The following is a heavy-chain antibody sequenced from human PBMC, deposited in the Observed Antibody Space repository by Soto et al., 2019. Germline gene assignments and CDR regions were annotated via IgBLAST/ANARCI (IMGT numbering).Heavy chain of an antibody. CDR1: GGSFSGYY. CDR2: INHSGST. V-gene: IGHV4-34*01. CDR3: ARWGAVAGTLGYHFAV. J-gene: IGHJ4*02. D-gene: IGHD6-19*01. Sequence: PSETLSLTCAVYGGSFSGYYWSWIRQPPGKGLEWIGEINHSGSTNYNPSLKSRVTISVDTSKNQFSLKLSSVTAADTAVYYCARWGAVAGTLGYHFAVWGQGTLITVSS.